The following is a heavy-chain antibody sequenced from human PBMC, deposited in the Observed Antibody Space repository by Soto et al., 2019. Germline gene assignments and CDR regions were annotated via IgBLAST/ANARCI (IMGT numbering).Heavy chain of an antibody. V-gene: IGHV4-39*01. D-gene: IGHD6-19*01. J-gene: IGHJ4*02. Sequence: PSETLSLTCTVSGGSISSSSYYWGWIRQPPGKGLEWIGSIYNRGTTSYTPSLKSRVTISVDTSKNQLSLRLSSVTVADTAVYFCARKSDAVASKPPDYWGQGTLVTVSS. CDR1: GGSISSSSYY. CDR3: ARKSDAVASKPPDY. CDR2: IYNRGTT.